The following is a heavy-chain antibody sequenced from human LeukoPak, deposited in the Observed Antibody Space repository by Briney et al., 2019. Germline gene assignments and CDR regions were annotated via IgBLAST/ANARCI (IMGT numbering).Heavy chain of an antibody. CDR1: GFTFSSYG. D-gene: IGHD6-6*01. Sequence: PWGSLRLSCAASGFTFSSYGMHWVRQAPGKGLEWVAVISYDGSNKYYADSVKGRFTISRDNSKNTLYLQVNSLRAEDTAVYYCAKGGIAARPGYGMDVWGPGTTVTVSS. V-gene: IGHV3-30*18. J-gene: IGHJ6*02. CDR2: ISYDGSNK. CDR3: AKGGIAARPGYGMDV.